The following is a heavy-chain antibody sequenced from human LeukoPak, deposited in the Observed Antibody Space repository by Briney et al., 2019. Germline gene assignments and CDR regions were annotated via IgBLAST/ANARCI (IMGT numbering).Heavy chain of an antibody. CDR3: ARDRIAAAGEVYYYYGMDV. D-gene: IGHD6-13*01. J-gene: IGHJ6*02. V-gene: IGHV4-31*03. CDR1: GGSISSGGYY. CDR2: IYYSGST. Sequence: SETLSLTCTVSGGSISSGGYYWSWIRQHPGKGLEWIGYIYYSGSTYYNPSLKSRVTISVDTSKNQFSLKLSSVTAADTAVYYCARDRIAAAGEVYYYYGMDVWGQGTTVTVSS.